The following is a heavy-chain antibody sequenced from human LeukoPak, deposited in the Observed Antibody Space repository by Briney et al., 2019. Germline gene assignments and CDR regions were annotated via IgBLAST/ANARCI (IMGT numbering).Heavy chain of an antibody. CDR2: INANSGDT. J-gene: IGHJ4*02. Sequence: ASVTVSCKTSAYSFTGYFFHWIRQAPGQGLEWMGWINANSGDTNYAQKFQGRVTMTRDTSISTAYLELSSLRSDDTAVYYCARHEGIAAAGAAYWGQGTLVTVSS. V-gene: IGHV1-2*02. D-gene: IGHD6-13*01. CDR3: ARHEGIAAAGAAY. CDR1: AYSFTGYF.